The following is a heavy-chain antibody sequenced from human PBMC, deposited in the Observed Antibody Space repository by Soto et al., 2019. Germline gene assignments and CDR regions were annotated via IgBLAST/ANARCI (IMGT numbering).Heavy chain of an antibody. CDR1: GYTFTSYD. CDR2: MNPNSGNT. V-gene: IGHV1-8*01. Sequence: QVQLVQSGAEVKKPGASVKVSCKASGYTFTSYDINWVRQATGQGLEWMGWMNPNSGNTGYAQKFQGRVTMTRNTSISTAYMELSSLRSEDTAVYYCARHFKDIVATIAWGYYYYGMDVWGQGTTVTVSS. D-gene: IGHD5-12*01. J-gene: IGHJ6*02. CDR3: ARHFKDIVATIAWGYYYYGMDV.